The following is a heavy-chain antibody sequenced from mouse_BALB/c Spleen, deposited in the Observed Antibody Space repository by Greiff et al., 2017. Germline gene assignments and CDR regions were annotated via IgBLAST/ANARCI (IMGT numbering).Heavy chain of an antibody. D-gene: IGHD2-3*01. J-gene: IGHJ4*01. CDR3: ARDGYDGYYVYAMDY. CDR1: GFTFSSYA. Sequence: DVMLVESGGGLVKPGGSLKLSCAASGFTFSSYAMSWVRQSPEKRLEWVAEISSGGSYTYYPDTVTGRFTISRDNAKNTLYLEMSSLRSEDTAMYYCARDGYDGYYVYAMDYWGQGTSVTVSS. CDR2: ISSGGSYT. V-gene: IGHV5-9-4*01.